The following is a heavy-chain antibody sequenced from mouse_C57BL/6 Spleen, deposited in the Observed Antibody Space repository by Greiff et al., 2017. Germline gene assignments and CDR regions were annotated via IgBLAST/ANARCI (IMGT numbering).Heavy chain of an antibody. CDR2: IDPSDSYT. D-gene: IGHD3-2*02. J-gene: IGHJ4*01. CDR1: GYTFTSYW. CDR3: AKTAQGRGAMDY. Sequence: VQLQQPGAELVRPGTSVKLSCKASGYTFTSYWMHWVKQRPGQGLEWIGVIDPSDSYTNYNQKFKGKATLTVDTSSSTAYMQLSSLTSEDSAVYYCAKTAQGRGAMDYWGQGTSVTVSS. V-gene: IGHV1-59*01.